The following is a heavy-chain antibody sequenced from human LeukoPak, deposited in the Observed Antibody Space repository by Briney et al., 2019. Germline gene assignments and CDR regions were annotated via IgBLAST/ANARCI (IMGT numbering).Heavy chain of an antibody. CDR1: GFTFTSSA. D-gene: IGHD4-23*01. Sequence: SVKVSCKASGFTFTSSAVQWVRQARGQRLEWIGWIVVGCGNTNYAQKFQERVTITRDMSTSTVYMELSSLRSEDTAVYYCAAEGRPTVVTFRKGAVDLWGQGTIVTVSS. J-gene: IGHJ3*01. V-gene: IGHV1-58*01. CDR3: AAEGRPTVVTFRKGAVDL. CDR2: IVVGCGNT.